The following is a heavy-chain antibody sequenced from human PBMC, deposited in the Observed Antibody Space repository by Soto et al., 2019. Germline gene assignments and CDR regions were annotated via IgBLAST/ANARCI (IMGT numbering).Heavy chain of an antibody. J-gene: IGHJ4*02. CDR1: GFTFTSNS. CDR3: ARGRVGTAYFDY. V-gene: IGHV3-48*02. D-gene: IGHD2-21*02. CDR2: ITSSSSTI. Sequence: EVQLVESGGGLVQPGGSLRLSCAASGFTFTSNSMNWVRQAPGKGLEWISYITSSSSTIYYADSVKGRFTISRDNAKNSLYLQMNSLRDDDTAVYYCARGRVGTAYFDYWGQVALVTVSS.